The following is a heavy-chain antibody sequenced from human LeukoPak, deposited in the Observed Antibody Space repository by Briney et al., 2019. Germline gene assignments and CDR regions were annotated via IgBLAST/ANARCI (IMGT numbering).Heavy chain of an antibody. Sequence: GGSLRLSCAASGFTFRTYSIHWVRQAPGKGLEWVTVVSADGRTQFYSDSVKGRFTISRDNSLNTLHLQMHSLRTEDTAVYYCARELGHNRWYFDYWGQGALVTVSS. CDR1: GFTFRTYS. CDR3: ARELGHNRWYFDY. D-gene: IGHD5-24*01. CDR2: VSADGRTQ. J-gene: IGHJ4*02. V-gene: IGHV3-30*03.